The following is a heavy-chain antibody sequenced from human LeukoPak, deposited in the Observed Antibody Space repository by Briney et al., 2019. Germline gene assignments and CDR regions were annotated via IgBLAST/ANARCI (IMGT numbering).Heavy chain of an antibody. V-gene: IGHV3-48*01. CDR2: ISSRSTTI. D-gene: IGHD3-22*01. Sequence: GGSLRLSCAASGFTFSNYSMNWVRQAPGKGLEWISYISSRSTTIFYADSVKGRFTISRDYAKNSLYVQMNSLRAEDTAVYFCARSRPPTYYYDTGGYTDAFDIWGQGTVVTVSS. CDR1: GFTFSNYS. J-gene: IGHJ3*02. CDR3: ARSRPPTYYYDTGGYTDAFDI.